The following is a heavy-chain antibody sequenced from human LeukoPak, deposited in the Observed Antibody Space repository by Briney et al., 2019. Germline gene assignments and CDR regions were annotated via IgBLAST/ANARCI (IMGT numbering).Heavy chain of an antibody. D-gene: IGHD6-6*01. CDR1: GFTFSSYS. Sequence: KTGGSLRLSCAASGFTFSSYSMNWVRQAPGKGLEWVSSISSSSSYIYYADSVKGRFTISRDNAKNSLYLQMNSLRAEDTAVYYCASMGSSSSWFDPWGQGTLVTVSS. V-gene: IGHV3-21*01. J-gene: IGHJ5*02. CDR3: ASMGSSSSWFDP. CDR2: ISSSSSYI.